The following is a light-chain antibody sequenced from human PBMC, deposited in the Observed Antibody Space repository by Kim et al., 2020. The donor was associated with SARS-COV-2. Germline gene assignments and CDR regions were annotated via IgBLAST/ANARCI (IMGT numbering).Light chain of an antibody. CDR3: SAFTTSDAWI. CDR1: SSDIGAYNY. V-gene: IGLV2-14*01. Sequence: QSALTQPASVSGSPGQSITISCTGTSSDIGAYNYVSWCQQHPGKAPKLIIFHVNQRPSGVSSRFSGSKSANTASLTISGLQPEDEADYYCSAFTTSDAWIFGGGTQLTVL. CDR2: HVN. J-gene: IGLJ2*01.